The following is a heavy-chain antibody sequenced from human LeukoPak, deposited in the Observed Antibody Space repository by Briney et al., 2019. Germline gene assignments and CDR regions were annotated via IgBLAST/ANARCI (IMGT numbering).Heavy chain of an antibody. D-gene: IGHD3-3*02. V-gene: IGHV4-31*03. CDR3: ARDPHFNDYYAMDV. CDR2: FSYSGST. Sequence: TTSETLSLTCSVSGGSISSGAYYWNWIRQHPGKGLEWIGSFSYSGSTSYNPPLKSRVTISVDTSKNHFSLRLNSVTAADTAVYYCARDPHFNDYYAMDVWGQGTTVTVSS. J-gene: IGHJ6*02. CDR1: GGSISSGAYY.